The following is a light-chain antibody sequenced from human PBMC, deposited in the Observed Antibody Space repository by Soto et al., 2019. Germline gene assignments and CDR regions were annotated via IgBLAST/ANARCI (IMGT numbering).Light chain of an antibody. CDR1: QDITNH. Sequence: DIQMTQSPSSLSASVGDTVTITCQASQDITNHLNWYQHKPGKAPNLLIYDASLLETGVPSRFTGSGSGTYFTLTISGLQSEDIATYYCQKYDGVPQFGPGTRVDF. J-gene: IGKJ3*01. CDR3: QKYDGVPQ. V-gene: IGKV1-33*01. CDR2: DAS.